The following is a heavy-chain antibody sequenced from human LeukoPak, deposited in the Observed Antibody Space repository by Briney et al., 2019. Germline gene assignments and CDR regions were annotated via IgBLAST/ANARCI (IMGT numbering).Heavy chain of an antibody. CDR2: MNPNSGNT. V-gene: IGHV1-8*01. D-gene: IGHD2-2*01. CDR1: GYTFTSYD. J-gene: IGHJ6*03. Sequence: ASVKVSCKASGYTFTSYDINCVRQATGQGLEGMGWMNPNSGNTGYAQKFQGRVTMTRNPSISKAYMELSSLRSEDTAVYYCARARGYCSSTSCCYMDVWGKGTTVTVSS. CDR3: ARARGYCSSTSCCYMDV.